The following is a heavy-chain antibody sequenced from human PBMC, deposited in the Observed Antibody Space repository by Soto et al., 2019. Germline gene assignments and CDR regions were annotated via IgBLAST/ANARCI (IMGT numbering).Heavy chain of an antibody. V-gene: IGHV2-5*02. CDR3: AHAYGGRSLY. CDR1: GFSLSSSGVG. Sequence: QITLKESGPTLVKPTQTLTLTCTFSGFSLSSSGVGVGWIRQPPGKALEWLTFIYWDDSKTYRPSLKSRLTITKDTSKDQVALTMTDMDPVDTATYYCAHAYGGRSLYWGQGTLVTVSS. J-gene: IGHJ4*02. CDR2: IYWDDSK. D-gene: IGHD1-26*01.